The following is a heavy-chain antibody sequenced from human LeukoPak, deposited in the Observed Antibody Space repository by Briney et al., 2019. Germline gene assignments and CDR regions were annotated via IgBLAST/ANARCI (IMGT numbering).Heavy chain of an antibody. V-gene: IGHV4-61*02. CDR3: ARVITVAYYMDV. CDR2: IYTSGST. D-gene: IGHD6-19*01. CDR1: GGSISSGSYY. J-gene: IGHJ6*03. Sequence: SQTLSLTCTVSGGSISSGSYYWSWIRQPAGKGLEWIGRIYTSGSTNYNPSLKSRVTISVDTSKNQFSLKLSSVTAADTAVYYCARVITVAYYMDVWGKGTTVTVSS.